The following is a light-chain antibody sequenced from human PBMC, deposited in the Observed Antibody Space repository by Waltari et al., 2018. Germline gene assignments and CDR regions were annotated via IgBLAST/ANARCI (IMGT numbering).Light chain of an antibody. J-gene: IGLJ2*01. V-gene: IGLV2-14*01. Sequence: QSALTQPASVSGSPGQSITISCTGTSSDVGGYNYVSWYQRHPGQAPTLMIYEVSKRPSGVSNRFSGSKSGNTASLTISGLQAEDEADYYCSSYTSSSTVVFGGGTKLTVL. CDR1: SSDVGGYNY. CDR2: EVS. CDR3: SSYTSSSTVV.